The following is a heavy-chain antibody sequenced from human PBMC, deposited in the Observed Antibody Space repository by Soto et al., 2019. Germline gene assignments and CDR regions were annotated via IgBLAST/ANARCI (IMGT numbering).Heavy chain of an antibody. CDR3: ARSIVVVTALDY. Sequence: ASVKVSCKASGGTFSSYTISWVRQAPGQRLEWMGWINAGNGNTKYSQKFQGRVTITRDTSASTAYMELSSLRSEDTAVYYCARSIVVVTALDYWGQGTLVTVSS. V-gene: IGHV1-3*01. CDR2: INAGNGNT. J-gene: IGHJ4*02. D-gene: IGHD2-21*02. CDR1: GGTFSSYT.